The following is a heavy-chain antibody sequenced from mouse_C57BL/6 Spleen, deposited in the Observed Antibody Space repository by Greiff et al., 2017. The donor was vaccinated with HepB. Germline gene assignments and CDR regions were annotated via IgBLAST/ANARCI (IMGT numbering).Heavy chain of an antibody. CDR1: GYTFTSYW. V-gene: IGHV1-55*01. Sequence: QVQLQQPGAELVKPGASVKMSCKASGYTFTSYWITWVKQRPGQGLEWIGDIYPGSGSTNYNEKFKSKATLTVDTSSSTAYMQLSSQTSEDSAVYYCAREATTVVAKNYWGQGTTLTVSS. CDR2: IYPGSGST. D-gene: IGHD1-1*01. CDR3: AREATTVVAKNY. J-gene: IGHJ2*01.